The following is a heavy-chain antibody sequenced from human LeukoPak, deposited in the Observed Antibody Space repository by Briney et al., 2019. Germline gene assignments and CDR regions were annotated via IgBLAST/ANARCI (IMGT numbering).Heavy chain of an antibody. J-gene: IGHJ4*02. D-gene: IGHD2-15*01. CDR2: IYHSGST. CDR3: ARGSYCSGGTCMFDY. CDR1: GGSISTYY. V-gene: IGHV4-59*01. Sequence: PSETLSLTCTVSGGSISTYYWNWIRQPPGKGLEWIGHIYHSGSTNYNPSLKSRGTISVDTSKIEFSLKFSSVTAADTSVYFCARGSYCSGGTCMFDYWGQGNMVTVSS.